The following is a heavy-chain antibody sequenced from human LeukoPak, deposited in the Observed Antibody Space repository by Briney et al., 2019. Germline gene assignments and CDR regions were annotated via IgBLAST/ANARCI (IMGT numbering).Heavy chain of an antibody. D-gene: IGHD4-23*01. CDR2: IYYSGST. Sequence: SETLCLTCTVSGGYISSGDYYWSWIRQPPGKGLEWIGYIYYSGSTYYNPSLKSRVTISVDTSKNQFSLKLSSVTAADTAVYYCARDYGGGRYYYYGMDVWGQGTTVTVSS. J-gene: IGHJ6*02. CDR3: ARDYGGGRYYYYGMDV. V-gene: IGHV4-30-4*01. CDR1: GGYISSGDYY.